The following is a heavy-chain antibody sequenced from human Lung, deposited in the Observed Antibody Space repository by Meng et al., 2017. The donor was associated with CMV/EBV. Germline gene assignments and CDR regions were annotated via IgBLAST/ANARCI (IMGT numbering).Heavy chain of an antibody. CDR1: GGSSMSSNW. D-gene: IGHD6-19*01. J-gene: IGHJ4*02. CDR2: IYHSGST. Sequence: VKLQESGPGLVKPSWTLSLSCAVSGGSSMSSNWGSWVRQPPGKGLEWIGEIYHSGSTNYNPSLKSRVTISVDKSKNQFSLNLSSVTAADTAVYYCARVGQWLPIDYWGQGTLVTVSS. CDR3: ARVGQWLPIDY. V-gene: IGHV4-4*02.